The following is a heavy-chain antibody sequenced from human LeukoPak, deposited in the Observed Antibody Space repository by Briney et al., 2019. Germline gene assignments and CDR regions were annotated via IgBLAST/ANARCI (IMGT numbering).Heavy chain of an antibody. CDR3: ARGVGIPNPRYFDY. CDR1: GFTFSSYA. V-gene: IGHV3-23*01. CDR2: ITGSGGST. J-gene: IGHJ4*02. Sequence: PGGSLRLSCAASGFTFSSYAMSWVRQAPGKGLEWVSGITGSGGSTYYADSVKGRFTISRDNSKNTLYLQMNSLRAEDTAVYYCARGVGIPNPRYFDYWGQGTLVTVSS.